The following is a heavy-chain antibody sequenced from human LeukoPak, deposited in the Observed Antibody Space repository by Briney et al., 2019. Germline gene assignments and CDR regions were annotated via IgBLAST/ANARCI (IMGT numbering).Heavy chain of an antibody. CDR1: RYTFIGYY. Sequence: GASVKVSCKASRYTFIGYYMHWMRQAPGQGLEWMGWINPNSGGTNYAQKFQGRVTMTRDTSISTAYMELSRLRSDDTAVYYCARDREYYGSGSSWFDPWGQGTLVTVSS. D-gene: IGHD3-10*01. J-gene: IGHJ5*02. CDR3: ARDREYYGSGSSWFDP. V-gene: IGHV1-2*02. CDR2: INPNSGGT.